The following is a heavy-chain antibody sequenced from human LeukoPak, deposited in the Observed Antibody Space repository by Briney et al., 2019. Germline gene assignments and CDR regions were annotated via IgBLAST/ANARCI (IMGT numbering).Heavy chain of an antibody. J-gene: IGHJ6*02. CDR1: GGSISSYY. CDR2: IYTSGST. V-gene: IGHV4-4*07. Sequence: PSETLSLTCTVSGGSISSYYWSWIRQPAGKGLEWIGRIYTSGSTNYNPSLKSRVTMSVDTSKNQFSLKLSSVTAADTAVYYCARVGGSGSYYNVADSYGMDVWGQGTTVTVSS. CDR3: ARVGGSGSYYNVADSYGMDV. D-gene: IGHD3-10*01.